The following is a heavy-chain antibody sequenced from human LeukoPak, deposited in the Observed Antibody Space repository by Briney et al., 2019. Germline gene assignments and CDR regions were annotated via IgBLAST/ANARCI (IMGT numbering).Heavy chain of an antibody. Sequence: GRSLRLSLSPAAFTFSVYEMHWVRQAPGKGREWVAVILRDGSYEDYAESVKSRFTISRDNSTNTLYLEMNSLRVEDTAVYYCAKGPFGSCSSPSCYFFDYWGQGTLVSV. J-gene: IGHJ4*02. CDR2: ILRDGSYE. V-gene: IGHV3-30*18. CDR3: AKGPFGSCSSPSCYFFDY. D-gene: IGHD2-2*01. CDR1: AFTFSVYE.